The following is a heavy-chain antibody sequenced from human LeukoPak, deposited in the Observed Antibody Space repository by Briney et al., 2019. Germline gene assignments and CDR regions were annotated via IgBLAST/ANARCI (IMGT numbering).Heavy chain of an antibody. Sequence: PSETLSLTCTVSGGSISSYYWSWIRQPPGKGLEWIGYIYYSGSTNYNPSLKSRVTISVDTSKNQFSLKLGSVTAADTAVYYCAREPSYARAFDIWGQGTMVTVSS. CDR2: IYYSGST. CDR3: AREPSYARAFDI. CDR1: GGSISSYY. D-gene: IGHD2-2*01. J-gene: IGHJ3*02. V-gene: IGHV4-59*01.